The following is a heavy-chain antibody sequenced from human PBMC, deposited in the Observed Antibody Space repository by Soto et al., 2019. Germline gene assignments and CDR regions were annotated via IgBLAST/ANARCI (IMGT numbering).Heavy chain of an antibody. Sequence: SETLSLTCAISGYSISSGYYWDWIRQPPGKGLEWIGSIYHSGATYYNPSLKSRLTISVDTSKNQFSLKLSSVTAADTAMHYCARDSTLTTQEGCDYWGQGTLVTVSS. CDR1: GYSISSGYY. J-gene: IGHJ4*02. CDR2: IYHSGAT. V-gene: IGHV4-38-2*02. CDR3: ARDSTLTTQEGCDY. D-gene: IGHD3-9*01.